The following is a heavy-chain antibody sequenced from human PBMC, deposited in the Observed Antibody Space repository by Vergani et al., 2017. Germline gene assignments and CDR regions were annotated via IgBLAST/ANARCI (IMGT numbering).Heavy chain of an antibody. Sequence: QVQLQESGPGLVKPSETLSLTCTVSGDSVISTDYHWGWIRQPPGKGLEWIGSMDYSGSTSYNPSLESRISISFETPKNQFSLRLSSVTAADTAVYYCASKRGACLAAYFHSDDFWGPGTLVGVSS. CDR2: MDYSGST. J-gene: IGHJ4*02. CDR3: ASKRGACLAAYFHSDDF. CDR1: GDSVISTDYH. V-gene: IGHV4-39*01. D-gene: IGHD2-15*01.